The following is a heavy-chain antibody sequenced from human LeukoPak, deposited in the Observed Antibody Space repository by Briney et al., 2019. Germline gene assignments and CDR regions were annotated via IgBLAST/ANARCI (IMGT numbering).Heavy chain of an antibody. Sequence: SVKVSCKASGYTFTSYAISWVRQAPGQGLEWMGGIIPIFGTANYAQKFQGRVTITTDESTSTAYMELSSLRSEDTAVYYCAGDSSSSGRMDFDYWGQGTLVTVSS. J-gene: IGHJ4*02. CDR2: IIPIFGTA. CDR1: GYTFTSYA. CDR3: AGDSSSSGRMDFDY. V-gene: IGHV1-69*05. D-gene: IGHD6-6*01.